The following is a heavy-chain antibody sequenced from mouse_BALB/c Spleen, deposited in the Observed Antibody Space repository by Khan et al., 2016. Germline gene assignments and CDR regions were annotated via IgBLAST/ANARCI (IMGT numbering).Heavy chain of an antibody. J-gene: IGHJ3*01. Sequence: EVQLQESGPGLVKPSQSLSLTCTVTGYSITSGYAWNWIRQFPGSKLEWMGYITYSGGTSYNPSLKSRISVTRDTSKNQFFLQFNSVTTEDTATYYCARGYYGSSFFDYWGQGTLVTVSA. CDR1: GYSITSGYA. V-gene: IGHV3-2*02. CDR3: ARGYYGSSFFDY. CDR2: ITYSGGT. D-gene: IGHD1-1*01.